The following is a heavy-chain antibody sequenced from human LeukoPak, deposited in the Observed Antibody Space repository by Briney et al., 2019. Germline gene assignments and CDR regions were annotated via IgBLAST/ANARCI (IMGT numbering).Heavy chain of an antibody. D-gene: IGHD2-8*02. V-gene: IGHV4-59*08. CDR1: RGSICSYY. Sequence: PSETLSLTCTVSRGSICSYYWGWIRQPPGKGLEWIAYIFNTGTTNYNPSLKSRVTISLDTSNSQFSLKLSSVTAADTAVYYCARLWGFCPGGTCSFDQWGQGSLVIVSS. CDR3: ARLWGFCPGGTCSFDQ. J-gene: IGHJ4*02. CDR2: IFNTGTT.